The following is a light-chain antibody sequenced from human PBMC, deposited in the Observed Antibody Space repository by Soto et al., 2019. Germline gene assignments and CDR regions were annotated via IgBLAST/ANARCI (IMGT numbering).Light chain of an antibody. V-gene: IGLV2-14*01. CDR2: EVS. J-gene: IGLJ1*01. Sequence: QSCLTQPASVPLSPGPTLTISCTGTSSDVGAYNYVSWYQQHPGKAPKLMIYEVSNRPSGVSDRFSGSKSGNTASLTISGLQAADEADYYCSSTRTTASLVFGTGTKVTVL. CDR1: SSDVGAYNY. CDR3: SSTRTTASLV.